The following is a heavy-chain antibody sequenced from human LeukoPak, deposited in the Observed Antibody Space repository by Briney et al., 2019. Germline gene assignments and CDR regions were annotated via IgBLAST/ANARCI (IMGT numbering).Heavy chain of an antibody. D-gene: IGHD3-16*01. CDR2: INAGNGNT. Sequence: ASVNVSCKASGYTFTSYAMHWVRQAPGQRLEWMGWINAGNGNTKYSQKFQGRVTITRDTSASTAYMELSSLRSEDTAVYYCARDEYYDYVWGSFDYWGQGTLVTVSS. V-gene: IGHV1-3*01. CDR3: ARDEYYDYVWGSFDY. J-gene: IGHJ4*02. CDR1: GYTFTSYA.